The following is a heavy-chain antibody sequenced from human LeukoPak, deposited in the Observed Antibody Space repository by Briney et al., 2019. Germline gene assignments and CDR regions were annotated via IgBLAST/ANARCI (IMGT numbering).Heavy chain of an antibody. D-gene: IGHD2-2*01. CDR3: ARDGAMKPYDAFDI. Sequence: SETLSLTCAVYGGSFSGYYWSWIRQPPGKGLEWIGEINHSGSTNYSPSLKSRVTISVDTSKNQFSLKLSSVTAADTAVYYCARDGAMKPYDAFDIWGQGTMVTVSS. CDR2: INHSGST. CDR1: GGSFSGYY. V-gene: IGHV4-34*01. J-gene: IGHJ3*02.